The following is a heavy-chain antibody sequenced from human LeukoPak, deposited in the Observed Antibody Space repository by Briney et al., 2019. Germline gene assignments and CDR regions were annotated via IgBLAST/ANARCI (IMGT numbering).Heavy chain of an antibody. CDR1: GFTFSSYS. CDR2: ISDSGGRT. D-gene: IGHD2-2*01. V-gene: IGHV3-23*01. CDR3: ARHYCSSTSCYGFGY. J-gene: IGHJ4*02. Sequence: PGGSLRLSCAASGFTFSSYSMNWVRQAPGKGLEWVSSISDSGGRTYYADSVKGRFTISRDNSKNTLYLQMNSLRAEDTALYYCARHYCSSTSCYGFGYWGQGTLVTVSS.